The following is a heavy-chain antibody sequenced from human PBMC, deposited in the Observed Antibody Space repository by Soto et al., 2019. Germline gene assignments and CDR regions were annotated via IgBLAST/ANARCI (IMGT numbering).Heavy chain of an antibody. J-gene: IGHJ4*02. V-gene: IGHV4-34*01. CDR2: INHSGST. CDR1: GGSFSDFY. Sequence: QVQLQQWGAGLLKPSETLSLTCAVYGGSFSDFYWTWIRQRPGKGLEWIGEINHSGSTNYNPSLKCRVAISVDTSKNQVSLNLRSVTAADTAVDYCGPRGAVADPRGYWGQGTLVTVSS. CDR3: GPRGAVADPRGY. D-gene: IGHD6-19*01.